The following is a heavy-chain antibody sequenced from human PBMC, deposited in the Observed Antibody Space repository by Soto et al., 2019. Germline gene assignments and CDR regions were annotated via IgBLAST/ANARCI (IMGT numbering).Heavy chain of an antibody. Sequence: EVQLVESGGGLVQPGGSLRLSCAASGFTFTNYWIHWVRQVPGKGLMWISRINGDGTTTNYADSVKGRFAISRDNARNTVYLQVSSLRVEDTALYYCARGTPGHYGWDVWGHGTTVTVSS. CDR1: GFTFTNYW. J-gene: IGHJ6*02. V-gene: IGHV3-74*01. CDR3: ARGTPGHYGWDV. D-gene: IGHD3-10*01. CDR2: INGDGTTT.